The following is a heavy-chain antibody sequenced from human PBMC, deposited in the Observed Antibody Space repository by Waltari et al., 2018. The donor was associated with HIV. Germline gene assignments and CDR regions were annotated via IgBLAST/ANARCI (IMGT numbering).Heavy chain of an antibody. CDR1: GYDFSTFD. CDR3: ARSRPGAVFGDN. Sequence: QVHLVQSGDEVKQPGPSVKASCKTSGYDFSTFDINWVRQAPGQGFEWMGWMSPSSGKTGYAQNFHGRVSMTRDTSIDTAYMQLSRLTSRDTAVYYCARSRPGAVFGDNWGQGTLVVVSS. J-gene: IGHJ4*02. V-gene: IGHV1-8*01. D-gene: IGHD3-3*01. CDR2: MSPSSGKT.